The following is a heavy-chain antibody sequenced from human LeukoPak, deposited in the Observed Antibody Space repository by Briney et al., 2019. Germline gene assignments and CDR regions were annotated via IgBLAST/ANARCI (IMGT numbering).Heavy chain of an antibody. Sequence: SETLSLTCTVSGGSISSSSYYWGWIRQPPGKGLEWIGSIYYSGSTYYNPSLKSRVTISVDTSKNQFSLKLSSVTAADTAVYYCVGTTPEDRYYYYYMDVWGKGTTVTISS. D-gene: IGHD2-2*01. J-gene: IGHJ6*03. CDR3: VGTTPEDRYYYYYMDV. V-gene: IGHV4-39*01. CDR2: IYYSGST. CDR1: GGSISSSSYY.